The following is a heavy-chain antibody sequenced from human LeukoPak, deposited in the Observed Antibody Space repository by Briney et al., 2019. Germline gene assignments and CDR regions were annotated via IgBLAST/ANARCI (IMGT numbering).Heavy chain of an antibody. CDR1: GGSISSGSYY. D-gene: IGHD3-9*01. CDR2: IYTSGST. V-gene: IGHV4-61*02. Sequence: SQTLSLTCTVSGGSISSGSYYWSWIRQPAGKGLEWIGRIYTSGSTNYNPSLKGRVTISVDTSKNQFSLKLSSVTAADTAVYYCARGMTGYYMGNWFDPWGQGTLVTVSS. J-gene: IGHJ5*02. CDR3: ARGMTGYYMGNWFDP.